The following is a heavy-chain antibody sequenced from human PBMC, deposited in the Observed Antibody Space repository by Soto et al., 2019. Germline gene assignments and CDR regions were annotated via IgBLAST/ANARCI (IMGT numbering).Heavy chain of an antibody. CDR1: GYSFTSYW. D-gene: IGHD6-13*01. Sequence: GESLKISCKGSGYSFTSYWIGWVRQMPGKGLEWMGIIYPGDPDTRYSPSFQGQVTISADKSISTAYLQWSSLKASDTAMYYCARYSSSWKGPFDYWGQGTLVTVSS. CDR2: IYPGDPDT. V-gene: IGHV5-51*01. CDR3: ARYSSSWKGPFDY. J-gene: IGHJ4*02.